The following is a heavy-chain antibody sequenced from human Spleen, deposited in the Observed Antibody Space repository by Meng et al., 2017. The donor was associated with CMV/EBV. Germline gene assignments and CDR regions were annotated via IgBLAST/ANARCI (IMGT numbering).Heavy chain of an antibody. CDR3: ARDRSHSGGYDFYYYGMDV. Sequence: ASVKVSCKASGYAFTANFIHWVRQAPGQGLEWMGWINPNSGGTNYAQKFQGRVTMTRDTSTSTAYMELRRLRSDDTAMYYCARDRSHSGGYDFYYYGMDVWGQGTTVTVSS. D-gene: IGHD1-26*01. J-gene: IGHJ6*02. CDR2: INPNSGGT. V-gene: IGHV1-2*02. CDR1: GYAFTANF.